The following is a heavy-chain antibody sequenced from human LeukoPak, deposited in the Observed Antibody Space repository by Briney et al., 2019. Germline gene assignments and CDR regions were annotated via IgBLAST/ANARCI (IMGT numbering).Heavy chain of an antibody. D-gene: IGHD1-1*01. Sequence: SETLSLTCAVYGGSFSGNFWSWVRQPPAKGLEWIGEINHRGNTNYNPSLKSRVTISVDTSKNQFSLKLSSVTAADTAVYYCARVPESVGIKYFDSWGQGTQVTVSS. CDR1: GGSFSGNF. V-gene: IGHV4-34*01. CDR2: INHRGNT. CDR3: ARVPESVGIKYFDS. J-gene: IGHJ4*02.